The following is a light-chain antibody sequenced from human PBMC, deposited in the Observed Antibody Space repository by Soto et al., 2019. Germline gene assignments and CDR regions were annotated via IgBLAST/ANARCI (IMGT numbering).Light chain of an antibody. Sequence: QSVLTQPASVSGSPGQSITISCTGTSSDVGGYNYVSWYQQHPGKAPKLMIYDVSNRPSGVSNRFSGSKSGNTPSLTISGPEGEVEVDYSSSSYTSTSTLYVLGPGTKVPVL. CDR1: SSDVGGYNY. J-gene: IGLJ1*01. CDR2: DVS. V-gene: IGLV2-14*01. CDR3: SSYTSTSTLYV.